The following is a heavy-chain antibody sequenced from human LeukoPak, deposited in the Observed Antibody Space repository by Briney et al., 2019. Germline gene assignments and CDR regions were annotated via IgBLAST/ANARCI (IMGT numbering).Heavy chain of an antibody. D-gene: IGHD1-26*01. Sequence: ASVKVSSKASGYTFRSYFIHWVRQAPGQEVEGMGIINPSGGITTYAQKFEGRVTMTRDTSTSTVDMKLSRLRSEDTAVYYCARYSGSYHTYFDSWGQGTLVTVSS. CDR3: ARYSGSYHTYFDS. CDR2: INPSGGIT. J-gene: IGHJ4*02. V-gene: IGHV1-46*01. CDR1: GYTFRSYF.